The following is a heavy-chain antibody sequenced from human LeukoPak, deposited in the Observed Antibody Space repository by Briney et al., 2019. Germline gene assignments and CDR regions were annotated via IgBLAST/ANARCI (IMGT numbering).Heavy chain of an antibody. D-gene: IGHD3-3*01. CDR1: GYSFTSYW. CDR2: IYPGDSDT. J-gene: IGHJ3*02. CDR3: AARPLFWSSWGAFDI. V-gene: IGHV5-51*03. Sequence: GGSLKISCKGSGYSFTSYWIGWVRQKPWKGLEWMGIIYPGDSDTRYSPSFQGQVTISADKSISTAYLQWSSLKASDTAMYYCAARPLFWSSWGAFDIWGQGTMVTVSS.